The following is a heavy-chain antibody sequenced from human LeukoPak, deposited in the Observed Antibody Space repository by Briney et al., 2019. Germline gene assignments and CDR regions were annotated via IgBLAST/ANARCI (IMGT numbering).Heavy chain of an antibody. CDR1: GFTFSSYV. Sequence: PGGSLRLSCAASGFTFSSYVMTWVRQAPGKGLEWVSAISGSGASTYYADSVKGRFIISRDNSRNTLYLQMNSLRAEDTAVYYCARGPPRFRSGWYYFDYWGQGTLVTVSS. V-gene: IGHV3-23*01. CDR2: ISGSGAST. CDR3: ARGPPRFRSGWYYFDY. D-gene: IGHD6-19*01. J-gene: IGHJ4*02.